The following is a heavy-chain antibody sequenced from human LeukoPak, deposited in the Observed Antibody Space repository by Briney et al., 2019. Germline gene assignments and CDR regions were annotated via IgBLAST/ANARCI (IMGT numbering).Heavy chain of an antibody. V-gene: IGHV3-33*01. J-gene: IGHJ4*02. CDR2: VWYDGSLK. D-gene: IGHD2-15*01. CDR1: GFTFSTYG. CDR3: ARGDGGGGTHPFDY. Sequence: GGSLRLSCAASGFTFSTYGMNWVRQAPGKGLECVAVVWYDGSLKYYIDSVKGRFTLSRDNSKNTLYLQMNSLRVEDTAVYYCARGDGGGGTHPFDYWGQGTLVTVSS.